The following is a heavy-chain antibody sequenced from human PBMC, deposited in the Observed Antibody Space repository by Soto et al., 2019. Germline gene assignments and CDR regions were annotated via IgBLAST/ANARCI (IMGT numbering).Heavy chain of an antibody. CDR3: ARDPGIAATVDWLDP. CDR2: MSKDGTRE. Sequence: QVQLVESGGGAVQPGRSLRLSCGVSGFALSNYVIHWFRQAPGKGLEWVAVMSKDGTREYYAGSVRGRFTTSRDNSLNTVYLQMNSLRPEDTAIYFCARDPGIAATVDWLDPWGQGTLVTVSS. J-gene: IGHJ5*02. D-gene: IGHD6-25*01. CDR1: GFALSNYV. V-gene: IGHV3-30*04.